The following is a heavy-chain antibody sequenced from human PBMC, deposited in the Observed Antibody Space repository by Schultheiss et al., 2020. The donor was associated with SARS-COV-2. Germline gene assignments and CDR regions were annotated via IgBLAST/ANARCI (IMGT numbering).Heavy chain of an antibody. D-gene: IGHD2-15*01. V-gene: IGHV3-33*01. CDR2: IRYDGLDQ. Sequence: GGSLRLSCVASGLTFSSYGMHWVRQAPGKGLEWVAAIRYDGLDQYYADSVKGRFTISRDNSKNTLYLQMNSLRAEDTAVYYCARDFASPVGVTPFFDYWGQGTLVTVSS. CDR3: ARDFASPVGVTPFFDY. CDR1: GLTFSSYG. J-gene: IGHJ4*02.